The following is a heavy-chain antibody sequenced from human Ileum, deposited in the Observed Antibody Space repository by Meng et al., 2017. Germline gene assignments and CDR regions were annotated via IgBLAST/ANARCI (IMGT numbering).Heavy chain of an antibody. Sequence: QLQLQESCPGRVKPPETLSLTCTGSAGSISSGDYYWSWIRQPPGKGLEWIGYIYYSGSTYYNPSLKSRVTISVDTSKNQFSLKLSSVTAADTAVYYCARENTIFGVVWGSWFDPWGQGTLVTVSS. J-gene: IGHJ5*02. CDR3: ARENTIFGVVWGSWFDP. D-gene: IGHD3-3*01. V-gene: IGHV4-30-4*01. CDR1: AGSISSGDYY. CDR2: IYYSGST.